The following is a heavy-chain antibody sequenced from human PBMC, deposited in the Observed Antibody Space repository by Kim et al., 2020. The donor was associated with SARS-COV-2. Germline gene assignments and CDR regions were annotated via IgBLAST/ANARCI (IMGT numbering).Heavy chain of an antibody. CDR3: AKTFFVDIVANDEGGFDY. CDR2: ISGSGGST. CDR1: GFTFSSYA. V-gene: IGHV3-23*01. D-gene: IGHD5-12*01. Sequence: GGSLRLSCAASGFTFSSYAMSWVRQAPGKGLEWVSAISGSGGSTYYADSVKGRFTISRDNSKNTLYLQMNSLRAEDTAVYYCAKTFFVDIVANDEGGFDYWGQGTLVTVSS. J-gene: IGHJ4*02.